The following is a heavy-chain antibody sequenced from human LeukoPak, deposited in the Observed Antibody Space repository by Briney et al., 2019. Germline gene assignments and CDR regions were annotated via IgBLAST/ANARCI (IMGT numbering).Heavy chain of an antibody. CDR1: GFTFSSYA. V-gene: IGHV3-53*01. CDR3: ARASNYGYHYYFDY. CDR2: IYSGGST. D-gene: IGHD5-18*01. J-gene: IGHJ4*02. Sequence: SGGSLRLSCAASGFTFSSYALSWVRQAPGKGLEWVSVIYSGGSTYYADSVKGRFTISRDNSKNTLYLQMNSLRAEDTAVYYCARASNYGYHYYFDYWGQGTLVTVSS.